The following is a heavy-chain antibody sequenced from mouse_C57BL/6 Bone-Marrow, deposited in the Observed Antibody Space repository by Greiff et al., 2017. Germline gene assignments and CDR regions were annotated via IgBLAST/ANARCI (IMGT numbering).Heavy chain of an antibody. CDR3: ARLGVYYFDY. CDR2: ISSGSSTI. Sequence: DVHLVESGGGLVKPGGSLKLSCAASGFTFSDYGMHWVRQAPEKGLEWVAYISSGSSTIYYADTVKGRFTISRDNAKNTLFLQMTSLRSEDTAMYYCARLGVYYFDYWGQGTTLTVSS. CDR1: GFTFSDYG. D-gene: IGHD2-10*02. J-gene: IGHJ2*01. V-gene: IGHV5-17*01.